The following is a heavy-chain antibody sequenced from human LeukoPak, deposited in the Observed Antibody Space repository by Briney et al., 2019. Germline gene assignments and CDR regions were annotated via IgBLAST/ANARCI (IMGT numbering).Heavy chain of an antibody. CDR2: IDGTSTFT. V-gene: IGHV3-11*06. J-gene: IGHJ4*02. CDR1: GFSFSDYY. CDR3: ARMRDGYMGRYYFDY. Sequence: GGSLRLSCAASGFSFSDYYMSWIRQAPGKGLEWLSYIDGTSTFTNYADSVKGRFTISRDNAKNALYLQMNSLRAEDTAVYYCARMRDGYMGRYYFDYWGQGTLVTVSS. D-gene: IGHD5-24*01.